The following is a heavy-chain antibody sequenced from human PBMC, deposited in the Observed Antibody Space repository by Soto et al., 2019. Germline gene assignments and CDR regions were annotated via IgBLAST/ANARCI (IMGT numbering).Heavy chain of an antibody. V-gene: IGHV4-39*01. Sequence: SETLSPTCTVSGGSISSSSYYWGWIRQPPGKGLEWIGSIYYSGSTYYNPSLKSRVTISVDTSKNQFSLKLSSVTAADTAVYYCASILTYCGGDCSIEYNWFDPWGQGTLVTVSS. CDR1: GGSISSSSYY. D-gene: IGHD2-21*02. J-gene: IGHJ5*02. CDR2: IYYSGST. CDR3: ASILTYCGGDCSIEYNWFDP.